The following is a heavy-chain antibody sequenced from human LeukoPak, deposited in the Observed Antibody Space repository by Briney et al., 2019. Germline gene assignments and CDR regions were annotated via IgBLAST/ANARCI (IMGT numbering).Heavy chain of an antibody. CDR3: ARDVDDSSGWYGTVYYYGMDV. Sequence: ASVKVSCKASGYTFTSYGISWVRQAPGQGLEWKGWISAYNGNTNYAQKLQGRVTMTTDTSTSTAYMELRSLRSDDTAVYYCARDVDDSSGWYGTVYYYGMDVWGQGTTVTVSS. V-gene: IGHV1-18*01. CDR2: ISAYNGNT. D-gene: IGHD6-19*01. CDR1: GYTFTSYG. J-gene: IGHJ6*02.